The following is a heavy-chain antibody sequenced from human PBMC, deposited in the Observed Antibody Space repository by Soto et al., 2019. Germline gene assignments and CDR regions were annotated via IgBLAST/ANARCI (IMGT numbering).Heavy chain of an antibody. J-gene: IGHJ5*02. Sequence: ASVKVSCKASGRTFSSYAINWARQAPGQGLEWMGWINPSIGNAKYAQKFQGRVTMTRDTSACTAYVELSSLRSEDTAVSYCATGPAPSGGDYGEGWFDPWGQGTLVTVSS. V-gene: IGHV1-3*01. D-gene: IGHD4-17*01. CDR2: INPSIGNA. CDR3: ATGPAPSGGDYGEGWFDP. CDR1: GRTFSSYA.